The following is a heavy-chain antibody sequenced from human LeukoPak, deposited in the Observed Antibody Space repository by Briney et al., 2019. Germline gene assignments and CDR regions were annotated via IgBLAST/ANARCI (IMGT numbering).Heavy chain of an antibody. V-gene: IGHV1-18*01. D-gene: IGHD3-10*01. CDR2: INTYNGNT. J-gene: IGHJ4*02. CDR1: GYTFTSYG. Sequence: HGASVKVSCKASGYTFTSYGISWVRQAPGQGLEWMGWINTYNGNTKYAQKFQGRVTMTTDTSTSTAYMELRSLRSDDTAVYYRVRDDLVRGPGYWGQGTLATVSS. CDR3: VRDDLVRGPGY.